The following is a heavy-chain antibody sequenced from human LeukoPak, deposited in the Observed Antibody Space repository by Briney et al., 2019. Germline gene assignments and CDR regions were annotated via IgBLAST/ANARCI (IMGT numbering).Heavy chain of an antibody. J-gene: IGHJ6*03. Sequence: ASVKVSCKASGYTFTGYYIHWVRQAPGQGLEWMGWINPNSGGTNYAQKFQGRVTMTRDTSISTAYMELSRLRSDDTAVYYCASRGVVAARANYYMDVWGKGTTVTVSS. V-gene: IGHV1-2*02. CDR1: GYTFTGYY. CDR3: ASRGVVAARANYYMDV. CDR2: INPNSGGT. D-gene: IGHD2-15*01.